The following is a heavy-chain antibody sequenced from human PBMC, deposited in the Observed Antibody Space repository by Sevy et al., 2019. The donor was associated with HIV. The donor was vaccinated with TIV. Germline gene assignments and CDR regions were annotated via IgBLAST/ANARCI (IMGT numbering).Heavy chain of an antibody. V-gene: IGHV4-59*12. D-gene: IGHD6-19*01. J-gene: IGHJ5*02. CDR2: IYYTGST. Sequence: SETLSLTCTVSGGSISAYYWSWLRQPPGKGLEYIGDIYYTGSTYYNPSLKSRVTISVDTSKNQFFQNLRSVTAVDTAVYYCARAPPVRSGDGSLNWLDPWGQGILVTVSS. CDR1: GGSISAYY. CDR3: ARAPPVRSGDGSLNWLDP.